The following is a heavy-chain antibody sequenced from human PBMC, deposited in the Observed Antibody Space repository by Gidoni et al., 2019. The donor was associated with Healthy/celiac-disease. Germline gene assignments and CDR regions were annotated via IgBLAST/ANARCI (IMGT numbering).Heavy chain of an antibody. Sequence: QVQLVPYGAEVTKTGASVKVSCKVSGYTITESYMPWVRHAPGKGLEWMGGFYPEDGKTIYAQKLQGRVTMTEDTSTDTAYMELSSLRSEDTAVYYCATEPPWCGELSKSYYFDYWGQGTLVTVSS. CDR3: ATEPPWCGELSKSYYFDY. D-gene: IGHD3-10*01. V-gene: IGHV1-24*01. J-gene: IGHJ4*02. CDR2: FYPEDGKT. CDR1: GYTITESY.